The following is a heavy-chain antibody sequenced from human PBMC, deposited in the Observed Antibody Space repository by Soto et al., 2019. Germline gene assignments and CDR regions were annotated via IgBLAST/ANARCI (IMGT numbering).Heavy chain of an antibody. CDR2: IIPIFGTA. CDR3: ASRLAGTDHDYYYGMDV. D-gene: IGHD6-19*01. Sequence: VKVSCKASGGTFSSYAISWVRQAPGQGLEWMGGIIPIFGTANYAQKFQGRVTITADESTSTAYMELSSLRSEDTAVYYCASRLAGTDHDYYYGMDVWGQGTTVTVSS. V-gene: IGHV1-69*13. CDR1: GGTFSSYA. J-gene: IGHJ6*02.